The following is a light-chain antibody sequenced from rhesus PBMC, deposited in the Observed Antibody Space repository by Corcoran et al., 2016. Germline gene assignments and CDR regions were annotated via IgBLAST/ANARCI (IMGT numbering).Light chain of an antibody. Sequence: EIVMTQSPATLSLSPGETATLSCRASESVGSYLAWYQQKPGQVPKLFVHRAYFRATGIPDRFSGSWFRTEFTLTISSLEPEDVGVYHCQQYNDLLFTFGPGTKLDIK. CDR1: ESVGSY. CDR2: RAY. V-gene: IGKV3-40*03. J-gene: IGKJ3*01. CDR3: QQYNDLLFT.